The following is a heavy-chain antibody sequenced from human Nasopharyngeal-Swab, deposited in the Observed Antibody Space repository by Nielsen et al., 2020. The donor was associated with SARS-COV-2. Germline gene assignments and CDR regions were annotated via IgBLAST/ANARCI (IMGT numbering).Heavy chain of an antibody. V-gene: IGHV4-31*02. J-gene: IGHJ3*02. D-gene: IGHD3-3*01. Sequence: LRLSCTVFGGSINSGGYFWSWIRQHPGKGLEWIGDIYHSGTTHYNPSLKSRVSLLEGTSKSQFSLKLNSVTAADTAVYYCARAFTWSGYYGDAFDMWGQGTMVTVSA. CDR3: ARAFTWSGYYGDAFDM. CDR2: IYHSGTT. CDR1: GGSINSGGYF.